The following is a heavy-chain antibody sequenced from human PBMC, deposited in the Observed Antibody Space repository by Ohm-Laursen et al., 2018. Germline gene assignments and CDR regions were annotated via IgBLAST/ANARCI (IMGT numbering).Heavy chain of an antibody. CDR2: INPNDGGT. V-gene: IGHV1-46*01. D-gene: IGHD2-21*01. J-gene: IGHJ3*02. Sequence: ASVKVSCKASGYTFTTYYMHWVRQAPGQGPEWMGIINPNDGGTTYSQKLQGRVTMTRDTSINTAYMELSGLRSDDTAVYYCAREGVIATNINQGNDAFDIWGQGAMVTVSS. CDR1: GYTFTTYY. CDR3: AREGVIATNINQGNDAFDI.